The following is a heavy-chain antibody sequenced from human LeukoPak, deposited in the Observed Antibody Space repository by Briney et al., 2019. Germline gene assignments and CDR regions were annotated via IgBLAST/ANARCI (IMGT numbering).Heavy chain of an antibody. CDR3: VRARLLRSTKYFDY. CDR2: IDAGATSK. CDR1: GFPVNKYA. J-gene: IGHJ4*02. V-gene: IGHV3-48*03. D-gene: IGHD2-21*02. Sequence: GGSLRLSCAASGFPVNKYAMHWVCQAPGEGLEWVSYIDAGATSKNYADSVWGRFTLSTDNALNSVHVQMNNLGDEDTAVYYCVRARLLRSTKYFDYWGQGTLVTVSS.